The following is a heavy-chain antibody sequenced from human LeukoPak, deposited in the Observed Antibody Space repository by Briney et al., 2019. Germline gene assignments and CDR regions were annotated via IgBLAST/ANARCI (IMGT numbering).Heavy chain of an antibody. J-gene: IGHJ4*02. V-gene: IGHV3-30-3*01. CDR3: ARDPAPAGLPAGGPLGFDY. D-gene: IGHD6-13*01. CDR2: ISYDGSNK. CDR1: GFTFSGYA. Sequence: GGSLRLSCAASGFTFSGYAMHWVRQAPGKGLEWVAVISYDGSNKYYADSVKGRFTISRDNSKNTLYLQMNSLRAEDTAVYYCARDPAPAGLPAGGPLGFDYWGQGTLVTVSS.